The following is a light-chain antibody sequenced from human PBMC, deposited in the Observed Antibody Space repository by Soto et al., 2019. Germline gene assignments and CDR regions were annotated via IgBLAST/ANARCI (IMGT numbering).Light chain of an antibody. CDR3: QHYSGDRAT. CDR2: EVS. CDR1: QNINSW. Sequence: DIHMTQSPSTLSASVGDRVTITCRASQNINSWLAWYQQKPGKAPNLLIYEVSTLHSGVPSRFSGSGSGTEFTLTISSLRPDDFATYYCQHYSGDRATFGQGTKVDIK. V-gene: IGKV1-5*03. J-gene: IGKJ1*01.